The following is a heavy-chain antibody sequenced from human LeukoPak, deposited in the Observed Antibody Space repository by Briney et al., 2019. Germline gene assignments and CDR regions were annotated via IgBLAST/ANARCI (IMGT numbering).Heavy chain of an antibody. CDR3: ARDPGWGVVIAPSSAYSWFDP. V-gene: IGHV3-30-3*01. CDR1: GFTLSSYA. J-gene: IGHJ5*02. Sequence: GGALRLSCAASGFTLSSYAMHWVRQAPGKGLEGVAVISYDGSNKYYADSVKGRFTISRDNSKNTLYLQINSLRAEDTAVYYCARDPGWGVVIAPSSAYSWFDPWGQGTLVTVSS. CDR2: ISYDGSNK. D-gene: IGHD2-21*01.